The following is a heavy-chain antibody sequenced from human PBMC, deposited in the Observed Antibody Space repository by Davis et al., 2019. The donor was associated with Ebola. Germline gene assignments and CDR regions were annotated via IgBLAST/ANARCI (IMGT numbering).Heavy chain of an antibody. Sequence: MPGGSLRLSCTVSGGSISSYYWSWIRQPPGKGLEWIGYIYYSGSTNYNPSLKSRVTISVDTPKNQFSLKLSSVTAADTAVYYCARGNYGDYIVLYYYNMDVWGQGTTVTVSS. CDR2: IYYSGST. V-gene: IGHV4-59*01. J-gene: IGHJ6*02. D-gene: IGHD4-17*01. CDR1: GGSISSYY. CDR3: ARGNYGDYIVLYYYNMDV.